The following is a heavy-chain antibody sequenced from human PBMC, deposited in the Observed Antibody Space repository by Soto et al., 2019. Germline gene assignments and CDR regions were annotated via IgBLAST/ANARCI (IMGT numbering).Heavy chain of an antibody. Sequence: EVQLLQSGGGLAQPGGSLRLSCADSEFSFSNYAISWVRQAPGKGLECVSTISSSGITTYYTDSVKGRFTISRDNSKNTMYLQMNSLTAEDTAIYYCAIYPGDIPRWRSRYFDFWGQGTLVTVSS. CDR2: ISSSGITT. V-gene: IGHV3-23*01. CDR3: AIYPGDIPRWRSRYFDF. D-gene: IGHD3-10*01. CDR1: EFSFSNYA. J-gene: IGHJ4*03.